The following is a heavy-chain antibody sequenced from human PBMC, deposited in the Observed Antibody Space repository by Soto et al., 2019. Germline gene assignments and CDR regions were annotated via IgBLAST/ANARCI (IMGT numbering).Heavy chain of an antibody. CDR3: AKDDYGEGYYYYGMDV. CDR2: ISGSGGST. Sequence: VGSLRLSCAASGFTFSSYAMSWVRQAPGKGLEWVSAISGSGGSTYYADSVKGRFTISRDNTKNTLYLQMNSLRAEDTAVYYCAKDDYGEGYYYYGMDVWGQGTTVTVSS. V-gene: IGHV3-23*01. D-gene: IGHD4-17*01. J-gene: IGHJ6*02. CDR1: GFTFSSYA.